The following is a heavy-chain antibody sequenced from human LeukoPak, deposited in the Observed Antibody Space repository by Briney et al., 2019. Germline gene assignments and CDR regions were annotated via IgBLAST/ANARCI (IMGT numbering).Heavy chain of an antibody. Sequence: PSETLSLTCIVSGGSISSYYWSRIRQPPGKGLEWIGYIYYSGSTNYNPSLKSRVTISVDTSKNQFSLKLSSVTAADTAVYYCARYVVAGTGSGYGMDVWGQGTTVIVSS. D-gene: IGHD6-19*01. CDR2: IYYSGST. CDR1: GGSISSYY. J-gene: IGHJ6*02. CDR3: ARYVVAGTGSGYGMDV. V-gene: IGHV4-59*01.